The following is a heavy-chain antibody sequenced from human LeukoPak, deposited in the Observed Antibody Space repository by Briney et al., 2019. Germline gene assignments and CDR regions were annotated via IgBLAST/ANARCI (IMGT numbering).Heavy chain of an antibody. CDR2: INTNTGNP. J-gene: IGHJ6*03. Sequence: VASVKVSCKASGYTFTSYAMNWVRQAPGQGLEWMGWINTNTGNPTYAQGFTGRFVFSLDTSVSTAYLQISSLKAEDTAVYYCARVPGNMVRGVFTHYYYYYYMDVWGKGTTVTVSS. CDR3: ARVPGNMVRGVFTHYYYYYYMDV. D-gene: IGHD3-10*01. V-gene: IGHV7-4-1*02. CDR1: GYTFTSYA.